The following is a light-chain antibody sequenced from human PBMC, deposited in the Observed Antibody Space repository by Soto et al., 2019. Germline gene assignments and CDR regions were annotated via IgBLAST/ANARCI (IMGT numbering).Light chain of an antibody. CDR3: QQTLSFPPT. V-gene: IGKV3-15*01. CDR1: QSVSSN. CDR2: GAS. J-gene: IGKJ1*01. Sequence: EIVMTQSPATLSVSPGERATFSCRASQSVSSNLAWYQQKPGQAPRLLIYGASTRATGIPARFSGSGSGTDFTLTISSLQPEDFATYYCQQTLSFPPTFGQGTKV.